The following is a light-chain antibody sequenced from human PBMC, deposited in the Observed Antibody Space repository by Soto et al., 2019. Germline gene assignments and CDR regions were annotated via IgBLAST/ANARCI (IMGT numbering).Light chain of an antibody. CDR3: QQARSFPIT. V-gene: IGKV1-12*01. CDR1: QHVDSW. Sequence: DLQLTQSPSFVSASVGDRVSISCRASQHVDSWLAWYQHKPGIAPKLLLYTASTLESGVPSRFSGSGSGTDFTLPITSLQPEDFATYYCQQARSFPITFGQGTRLEIK. J-gene: IGKJ5*01. CDR2: TAS.